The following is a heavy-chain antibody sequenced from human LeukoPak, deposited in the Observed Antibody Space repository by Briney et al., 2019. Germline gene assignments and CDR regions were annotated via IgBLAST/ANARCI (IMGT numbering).Heavy chain of an antibody. V-gene: IGHV1-2*06. CDR2: INPNSGGT. J-gene: IGHJ5*02. CDR1: GYTFTDYY. CDR3: ARDKRSTAGNWFDP. Sequence: ASVKVSCKASGYTFTDYYIRLVRQAPGQGLEWMGRINPNSGGTNYAQRFQGRVTVTRDTSISTAYMELSTLRSDDAAVYYCARDKRSTAGNWFDPWGQGTLVTVSS. D-gene: IGHD1-14*01.